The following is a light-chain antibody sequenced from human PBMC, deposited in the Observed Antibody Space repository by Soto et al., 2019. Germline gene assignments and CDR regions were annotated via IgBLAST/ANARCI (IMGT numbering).Light chain of an antibody. Sequence: EYVLTQSPGTLSLYPGERATLSCRASQTVRNNYLAWYQQKPGQAPRLLIYGASSRATGIPDRFSGSGSGTDFTLTISRLEPEDFAVYYCQQYGSSPRTFGQRTK. CDR2: GAS. CDR3: QQYGSSPRT. J-gene: IGKJ1*01. V-gene: IGKV3-20*01. CDR1: QTVRNNY.